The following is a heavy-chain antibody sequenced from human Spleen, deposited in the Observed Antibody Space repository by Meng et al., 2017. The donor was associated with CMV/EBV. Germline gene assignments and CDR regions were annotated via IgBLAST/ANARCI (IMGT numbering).Heavy chain of an antibody. J-gene: IGHJ5*02. CDR2: IRSKTNTYTT. V-gene: IGHV3-73*01. CDR1: GFTFSGSV. D-gene: IGHD3-22*01. Sequence: GESLKISCAASGFTFSGSVIHWVRQASGKGLEWVGRIRSKTNTYTTSYAASVKGRFTISRDDSKNTAYLQMNSLRTEDTAVYYCTAYTYYYDSDGQYNWFDPWGHGTLVTVSS. CDR3: TAYTYYYDSDGQYNWFDP.